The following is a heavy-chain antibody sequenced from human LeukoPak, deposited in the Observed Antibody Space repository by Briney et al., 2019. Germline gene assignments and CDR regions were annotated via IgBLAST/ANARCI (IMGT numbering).Heavy chain of an antibody. D-gene: IGHD6-19*01. Sequence: GASVKVSCKASGGTFSSYAISWVRQAPGQGLEWMGGIIPIFGTANYAQKFQGRVTITADKSTSTAYMELSSLRAEDTAIYYCARIDIAVYYYHMDVWGTGTTVTVSS. J-gene: IGHJ6*03. CDR2: IIPIFGTA. CDR3: ARIDIAVYYYHMDV. V-gene: IGHV1-69*06. CDR1: GGTFSSYA.